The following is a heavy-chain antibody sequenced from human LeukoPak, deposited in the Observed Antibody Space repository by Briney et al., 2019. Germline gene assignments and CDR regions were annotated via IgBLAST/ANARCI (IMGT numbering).Heavy chain of an antibody. Sequence: GGSLSLSCAASGLTFSDYYMSWIGQAPGKGLEWVSYISSSGSTIYYADSVKGRFTISRDNAKNSLYLQMNSLRSDDTAVYYCARETGDAFDIWGQGTMVTVSS. CDR1: GLTFSDYY. V-gene: IGHV3-11*01. CDR3: ARETGDAFDI. CDR2: ISSSGSTI. J-gene: IGHJ3*02. D-gene: IGHD1-1*01.